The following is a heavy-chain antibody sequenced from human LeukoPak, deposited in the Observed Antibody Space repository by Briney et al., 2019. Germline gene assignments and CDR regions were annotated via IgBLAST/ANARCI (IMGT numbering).Heavy chain of an antibody. V-gene: IGHV3-23*01. Sequence: PGGSLRLSCAASGFVFSTYAMGWVRQAPGKGLEWVSAISSSGDTTYYADSVKGQFTISRDNSKNTLDLQMSSLRAEDTAMYQCAKVKALDAVASYFDYWGQGTLVTVSS. J-gene: IGHJ4*02. CDR1: GFVFSTYA. D-gene: IGHD2-8*01. CDR2: ISSSGDTT. CDR3: AKVKALDAVASYFDY.